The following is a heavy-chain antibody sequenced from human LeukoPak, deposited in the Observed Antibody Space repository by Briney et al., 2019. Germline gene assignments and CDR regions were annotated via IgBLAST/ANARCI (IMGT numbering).Heavy chain of an antibody. CDR2: IKEEGSEK. CDR3: ARVGLGVGSGRKASGFDP. D-gene: IGHD3-10*01. Sequence: GGSLRLSCAASGFTFSGYWMTWVRQAPGKGLEWVANIKEEGSEKNYVDSVKGRFTISRDNAKNSLYLQMNSLRAEDTAVYYCARVGLGVGSGRKASGFDPWGQGTLVTVSS. V-gene: IGHV3-7*01. J-gene: IGHJ5*02. CDR1: GFTFSGYW.